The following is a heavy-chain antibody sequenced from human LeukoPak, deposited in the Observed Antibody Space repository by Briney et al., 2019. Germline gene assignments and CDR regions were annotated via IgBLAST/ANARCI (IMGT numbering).Heavy chain of an antibody. D-gene: IGHD3-3*01. Sequence: GASVKVSCKASGYTFTGYYMHWVRQAPRQGLEWMGWINPNSGGANYAQKFQGRVTMTRDTSISTAYMELSRLRSDDTAVYYCARADITIFGVVISLAFDIWGQGTMVAVSS. V-gene: IGHV1-2*02. CDR3: ARADITIFGVVISLAFDI. J-gene: IGHJ3*02. CDR1: GYTFTGYY. CDR2: INPNSGGA.